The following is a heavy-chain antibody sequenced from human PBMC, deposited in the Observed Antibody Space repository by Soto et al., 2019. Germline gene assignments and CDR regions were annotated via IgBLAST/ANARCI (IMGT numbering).Heavy chain of an antibody. J-gene: IGHJ4*02. Sequence: GGSLRLSCAASGFTFSSYAMSWVRQAPGKGLEWVSAISGSGGSTYYADSVKGRFTISRDNSKNTLYLQMNSLRAEDTAVYYCAKAIPPRYSSSPGMNDYWGQGTLVTVSS. V-gene: IGHV3-23*01. D-gene: IGHD6-6*01. CDR2: ISGSGGST. CDR3: AKAIPPRYSSSPGMNDY. CDR1: GFTFSSYA.